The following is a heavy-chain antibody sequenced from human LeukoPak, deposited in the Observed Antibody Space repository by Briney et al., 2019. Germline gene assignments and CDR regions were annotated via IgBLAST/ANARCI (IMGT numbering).Heavy chain of an antibody. CDR3: ASHHSSGPTVTTDNWFDP. D-gene: IGHD4-17*01. Sequence: KPSETLSLTCTVSSGSISSSSYFWGWIRQPPGKGLEWIGSIYYSGRTWYNPSLRSRVTISVDTSKNQFSLKLSSVTAADTAVYYCASHHSSGPTVTTDNWFDPWGQGTLVTVSS. CDR1: SGSISSSSYF. J-gene: IGHJ5*02. V-gene: IGHV4-39*01. CDR2: IYYSGRT.